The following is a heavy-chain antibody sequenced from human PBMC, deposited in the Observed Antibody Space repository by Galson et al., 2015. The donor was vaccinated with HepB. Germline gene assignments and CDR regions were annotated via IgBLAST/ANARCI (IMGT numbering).Heavy chain of an antibody. D-gene: IGHD5-18*01. CDR2: IDWDDDK. Sequence: PALVKPTQTLTLTCTFSGFSLSTSGMCVSWIRQPPGKALEWLARIDWDDDKYYSTSLKTRLTISKDTSKNQVVLTMTNMDPVDTATYYCARSGCRYSYGRGVDVWGQGTTVTVSS. CDR3: ARSGCRYSYGRGVDV. CDR1: GFSLSTSGMC. V-gene: IGHV2-70*11. J-gene: IGHJ6*02.